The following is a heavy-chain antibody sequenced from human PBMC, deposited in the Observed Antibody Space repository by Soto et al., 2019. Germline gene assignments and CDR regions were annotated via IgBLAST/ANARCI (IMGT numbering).Heavy chain of an antibody. CDR2: IIPIFGTA. CDR1: GCTFSSYA. CDR3: ARRGATYYDSSGDAFDI. J-gene: IGHJ3*02. D-gene: IGHD3-22*01. Sequence: GAAVKCSFKAAGCTFSSYAISWVRRAPGQGLDWMGGIIPIFGTANYAQKFQGRVTITADESTSTAYMELSSLRSEDTAVYYCARRGATYYDSSGDAFDIWGQGTMVNVSS. V-gene: IGHV1-69*13.